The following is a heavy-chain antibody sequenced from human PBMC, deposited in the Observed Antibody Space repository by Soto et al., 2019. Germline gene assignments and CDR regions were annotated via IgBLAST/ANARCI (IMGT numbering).Heavy chain of an antibody. Sequence: QVQLVQSGAELKKPGASVRVACKASGYTFTNDGISWVRQPPGQAPEWMAWINPDNGDTNYAQKVQGRLTLTTDTSTSTAYMELRSLRSDDTAVYCCARGRKSPGYFFYYMDVWGKGTSVTVSS. CDR2: INPDNGDT. V-gene: IGHV1-18*01. CDR3: ARGRKSPGYFFYYMDV. CDR1: GYTFTNDG. J-gene: IGHJ6*03.